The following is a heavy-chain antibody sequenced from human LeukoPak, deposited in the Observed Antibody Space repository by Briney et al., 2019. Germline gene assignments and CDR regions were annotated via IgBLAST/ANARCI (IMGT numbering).Heavy chain of an antibody. D-gene: IGHD3-3*01. V-gene: IGHV3-48*01. J-gene: IGHJ5*02. CDR3: ARDPDFWSGYYKVAWFDP. CDR1: GFTFSTYN. Sequence: GGSLRLSCAASGFTFSTYNMNWVRQAPGKGLEWLSFITDTGGVQYADSVKGRFTISRDNAKKSLYLQMNSLRAEDTAVYYCARDPDFWSGYYKVAWFDPWGQGTPVTVSS. CDR2: ITDTGGV.